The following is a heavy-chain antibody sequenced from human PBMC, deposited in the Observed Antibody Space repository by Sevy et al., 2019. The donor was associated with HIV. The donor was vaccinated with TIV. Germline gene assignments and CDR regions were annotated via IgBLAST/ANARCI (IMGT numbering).Heavy chain of an antibody. CDR2: INLNRRVT. CDR3: ARGGREAAGFLADYYYNGLDV. J-gene: IGHJ6*02. CDR1: GYTFGDYF. D-gene: IGHD6-25*01. V-gene: IGHV1-2*02. Sequence: ASVKVSCKASGYTFGDYFLHWVRQAPREGLQWMGYINLNRRVTNYAHDFDGRVTLTRDTSITTAYMELSGLESDDTALYFCARGGREAAGFLADYYYNGLDVWGQGTTVTVSS.